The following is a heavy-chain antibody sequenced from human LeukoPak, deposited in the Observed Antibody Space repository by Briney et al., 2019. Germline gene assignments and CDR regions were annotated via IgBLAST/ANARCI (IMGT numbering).Heavy chain of an antibody. CDR2: INAGNGNT. D-gene: IGHD5-18*01. CDR3: ARELGYSYSFDY. V-gene: IGHV1-3*01. J-gene: IGHJ4*02. Sequence: VASVKVSCKASGYTFTSYAMHWVRQAPGQRLEWMGWINAGNGNTKYSQKFQGRVTITRDTSASTAYMELSSLRSEDTAVYYCARELGYSYSFDYWGQGTLVTVSS. CDR1: GYTFTSYA.